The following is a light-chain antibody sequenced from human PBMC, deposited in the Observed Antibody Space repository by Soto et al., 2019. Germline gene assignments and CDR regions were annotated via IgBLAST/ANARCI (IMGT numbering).Light chain of an antibody. J-gene: IGLJ2*01. CDR3: WEYASSYTVV. CDR2: DVS. Sequence: QSALTQPRSVSGSPGQSVTISCTGTSSDVGGYKYVSWYQQHPGKVPKLMMFDVSERPSGVPDRFSGSKSGNTASLSISGAEAEDEYDYYWWEYASSYTVVFGGGTKLTVL. V-gene: IGLV2-11*01. CDR1: SSDVGGYKY.